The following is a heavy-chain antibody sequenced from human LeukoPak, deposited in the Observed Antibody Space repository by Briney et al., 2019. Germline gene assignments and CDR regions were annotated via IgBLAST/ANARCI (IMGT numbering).Heavy chain of an antibody. J-gene: IGHJ4*02. CDR3: ARGKAGDDYVVFDH. Sequence: GGSLRLSCAASGFTFSSHDMYWVRQTGKRLEWVAASDSTGDTYYLDSVKGRFTISRETVKNSLSLQMNSLRVGDTGVYYCARGKAGDDYVVFDHWGQGVLVTVSS. CDR1: GFTFSSHD. V-gene: IGHV3-13*01. D-gene: IGHD3-10*02. CDR2: SDSTGDT.